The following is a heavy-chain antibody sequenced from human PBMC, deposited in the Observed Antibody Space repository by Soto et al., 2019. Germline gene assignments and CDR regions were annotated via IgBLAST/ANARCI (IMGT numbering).Heavy chain of an antibody. CDR1: GASISSSNW. D-gene: IGHD1-1*01. CDR2: IYHSGNT. CDR3: ATLTPRVVASRLPSPT. J-gene: IGHJ5*02. Sequence: VQLRQSGPGLVKPSGTLSLTCAVSGASISSSNWWTWVRQPPGKGLEWIGEIYHSGNTYYNPSLKGRVPITVDKSSTQFSLKLDAVTAADTAVYYVATLTPRVVASRLPSPTWGEGNLVTLSS. V-gene: IGHV4-4*02.